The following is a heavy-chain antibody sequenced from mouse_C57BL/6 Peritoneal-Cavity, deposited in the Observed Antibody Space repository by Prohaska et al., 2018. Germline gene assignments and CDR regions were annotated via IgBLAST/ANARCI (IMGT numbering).Heavy chain of an antibody. Sequence: EVKLLQSGGGLVQPGGSLKLSCAASGIDFSRYWMSWVRRAPGKGLEWIGEINPDSSAINYAPSLKDKFIISRDNAKNTLCLQRSKVRSEDTALYDCARELGDAMDYWGQGTSVTVSS. V-gene: IGHV4-1*01. CDR3: ARELGDAMDY. J-gene: IGHJ4*01. CDR2: INPDSSAI. CDR1: GIDFSRYW. D-gene: IGHD4-1*01.